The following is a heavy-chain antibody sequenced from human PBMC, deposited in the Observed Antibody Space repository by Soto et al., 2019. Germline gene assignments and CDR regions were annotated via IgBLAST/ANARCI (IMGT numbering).Heavy chain of an antibody. Sequence: QVQLVESGGGVVQPGRSLRLSCAASGFTFNSYGMHWVRQAPGKGLEWVAIIWYDGSDKYYADTVKGRFTISRDNSKNTLYLQMNSRRAEDTAVYYCARDFGSTWYNPLDYWGQGTLVTVSS. CDR1: GFTFNSYG. J-gene: IGHJ4*02. CDR3: ARDFGSTWYNPLDY. V-gene: IGHV3-33*01. D-gene: IGHD6-13*01. CDR2: IWYDGSDK.